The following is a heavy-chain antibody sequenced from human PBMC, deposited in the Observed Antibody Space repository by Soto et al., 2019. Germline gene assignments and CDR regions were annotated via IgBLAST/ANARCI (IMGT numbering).Heavy chain of an antibody. J-gene: IGHJ5*02. Sequence: EVQLVQSGGGLVKPGGSLRVSCAASGFTFRNYNMNWVRQAPGKGLEWVSFISSGGDYIRYADSVKGRFTISRDNAKNSLYLQTNSLRAEDTAVYYCARDPGMDIAMVPWGQGTLVTVSS. V-gene: IGHV3-21*01. D-gene: IGHD5-18*01. CDR1: GFTFRNYN. CDR3: ARDPGMDIAMVP. CDR2: ISSGGDYI.